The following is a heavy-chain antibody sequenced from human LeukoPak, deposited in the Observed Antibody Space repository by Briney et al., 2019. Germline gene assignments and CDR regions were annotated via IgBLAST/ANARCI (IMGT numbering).Heavy chain of an antibody. Sequence: PGGSLRFSCAGSGFTFSNPWMTWVRQAPGKGLEWVGRIKNKTNGGTIDYAAPVKGRFTISRDDSKNTLYLQMNSLKTEDTAVYYCTTVGCSSTSCYEDYWGQGTLVTVSP. CDR3: TTVGCSSTSCYEDY. CDR2: IKNKTNGGTI. V-gene: IGHV3-15*01. CDR1: GFTFSNPW. J-gene: IGHJ4*02. D-gene: IGHD2-2*01.